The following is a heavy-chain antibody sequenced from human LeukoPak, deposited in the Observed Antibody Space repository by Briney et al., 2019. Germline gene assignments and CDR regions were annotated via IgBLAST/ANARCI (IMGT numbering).Heavy chain of an antibody. CDR1: GYSITSGYF. CDR3: ARSRARLWGFDY. J-gene: IGHJ4*02. V-gene: IGHV4-38-2*02. Sequence: SETLSLTCSVSGYSITSGYFWGWIRQPPGKGLEWIGSIYHSGSTNYNPSLKTRVTISLDTSKNQFSLKLTSVTAADTAVYYCARSRARLWGFDYWGQGTLVTVSS. D-gene: IGHD5-18*01. CDR2: IYHSGST.